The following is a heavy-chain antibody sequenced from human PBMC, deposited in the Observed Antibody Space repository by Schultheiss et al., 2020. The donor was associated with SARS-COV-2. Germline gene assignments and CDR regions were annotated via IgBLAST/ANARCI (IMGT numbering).Heavy chain of an antibody. CDR2: IGTAGDP. V-gene: IGHV3-13*05. J-gene: IGHJ4*02. CDR3: ARDQYDYVWGKYGVAFDY. D-gene: IGHD3-16*01. Sequence: GGSLRLSCAASGFTFSSYDMHWVRQATGKGLEWVSAIGTAGDPYYPGSVKGRFTISRDDSKSTLYVQMDSLRVEDTAVYYCARDQYDYVWGKYGVAFDYWGQGTLVTVSS. CDR1: GFTFSSYD.